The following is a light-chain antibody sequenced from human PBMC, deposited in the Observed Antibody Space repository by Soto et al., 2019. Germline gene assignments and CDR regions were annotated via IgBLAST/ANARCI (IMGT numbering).Light chain of an antibody. CDR2: EVT. Sequence: QSVLTQPASVSGSPGQSITISCTGTSTDIAAYNYVSWYQQHPGKAPKLLIYEVTNRPSGVSNRFSGSKSGNTASLTISGLQAEDEANYYCNSYTTLSNRVFGTGTKVTVL. CDR1: STDIAAYNY. V-gene: IGLV2-14*01. CDR3: NSYTTLSNRV. J-gene: IGLJ1*01.